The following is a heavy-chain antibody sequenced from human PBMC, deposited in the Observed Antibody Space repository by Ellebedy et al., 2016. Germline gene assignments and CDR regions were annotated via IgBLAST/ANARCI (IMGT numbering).Heavy chain of an antibody. CDR3: ARDVSLYSSSPSFDF. Sequence: GSLRLSXTVSGGSVDTYYWTWIRQSPGKGLEWIGYVFYGGSTKYNRSLRSRVTISLDTAKNQFSLRLTSVVAADTAVYFCARDVSLYSSSPSFDFWGQGMLVTVSS. V-gene: IGHV4-59*02. D-gene: IGHD3-22*01. CDR2: VFYGGST. CDR1: GGSVDTYY. J-gene: IGHJ4*02.